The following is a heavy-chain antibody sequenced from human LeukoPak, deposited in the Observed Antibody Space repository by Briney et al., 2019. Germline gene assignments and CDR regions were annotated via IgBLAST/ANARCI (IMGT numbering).Heavy chain of an antibody. Sequence: PSETLSLTCTVSGGSISSSSYYWGWIRQPPGKGLEWIGSIYYSGSTYYNPSLKSRVTISVDTSKNQFSLKLSSVTAADTAVYYCARLGSDYVPFDYWGQGTLVTVSS. V-gene: IGHV4-39*01. CDR2: IYYSGST. D-gene: IGHD3-16*01. CDR1: GGSISSSSYY. CDR3: ARLGSDYVPFDY. J-gene: IGHJ4*02.